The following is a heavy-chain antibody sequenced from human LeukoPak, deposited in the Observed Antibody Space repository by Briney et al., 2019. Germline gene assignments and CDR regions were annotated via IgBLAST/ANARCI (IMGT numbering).Heavy chain of an antibody. CDR2: IIPILGIA. V-gene: IGHV1-69*04. Sequence: SVKVSCKASGGTFSSYAISWVRQAPGQGLEWMGRIIPILGIANYAQKFQGRVTITADKSTSTAYMELSSLRSKDTAVYYCARGRTFGGVIVIWGQGTLVTVSS. J-gene: IGHJ4*02. D-gene: IGHD3-16*02. CDR1: GGTFSSYA. CDR3: ARGRTFGGVIVI.